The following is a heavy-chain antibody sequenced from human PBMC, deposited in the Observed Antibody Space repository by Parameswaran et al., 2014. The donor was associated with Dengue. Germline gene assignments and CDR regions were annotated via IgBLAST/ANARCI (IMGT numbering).Heavy chain of an antibody. D-gene: IGHD6-6*01. Sequence: VRQAPGKGLEWVSGISWNSGSIGYADSVKGRFTISRDNAKNSLYLQMNSLRAEDTALYYCAKDSTYSSSSSFDYWARNLVTVSS. CDR2: ISWNSGSI. V-gene: IGHV3-9*01. J-gene: IGHJ4*01. CDR3: AKDSTYSSSSSFDY.